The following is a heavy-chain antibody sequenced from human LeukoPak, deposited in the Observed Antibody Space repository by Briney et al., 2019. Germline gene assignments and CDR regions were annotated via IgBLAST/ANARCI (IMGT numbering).Heavy chain of an antibody. Sequence: PSETLSLTCTVSGGSISSYYWSWIRQPPGKGLEWIGYIYYSGSINYNPSLKSRVTISVDTSKNQFSLKLSSVTAADTAVYYCARGYYDILTGLPDYWGQGTLVTVSS. J-gene: IGHJ4*02. V-gene: IGHV4-59*01. CDR2: IYYSGSI. CDR3: ARGYYDILTGLPDY. D-gene: IGHD3-9*01. CDR1: GGSISSYY.